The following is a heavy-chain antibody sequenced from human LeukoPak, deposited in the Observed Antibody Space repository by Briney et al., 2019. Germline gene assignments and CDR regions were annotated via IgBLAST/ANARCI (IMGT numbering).Heavy chain of an antibody. CDR1: GFSFSSYG. CDR2: IQNDGSNK. J-gene: IGHJ4*02. D-gene: IGHD3-16*01. Sequence: GGSLRLSCAASGFSFSSYGMHWVRQAPGKGLEWVAFIQNDGSNKHYADSVKGQFTISRDNSKNTLYLQMNSLRTEDTAVYYCAKESVMGDYWGQGTLVTVSS. CDR3: AKESVMGDY. V-gene: IGHV3-30*02.